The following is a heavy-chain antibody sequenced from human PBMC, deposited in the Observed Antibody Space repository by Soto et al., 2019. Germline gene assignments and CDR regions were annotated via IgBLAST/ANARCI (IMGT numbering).Heavy chain of an antibody. CDR2: ISGGSTYI. J-gene: IGHJ6*02. CDR1: GVTFSTST. D-gene: IGHD2-15*01. CDR3: ARDPRSEGSCSGGRCYVQTYGMDV. Sequence: PGGSLRLSCAATGVTFSTSTMNWVRQAPGKGLEWVSSISGGSTYIYYADSVKGRISISRDNAKNSLYVQLHSLRAEDTAVYYYARDPRSEGSCSGGRCYVQTYGMDVWGQGTTVTVSS. V-gene: IGHV3-21*01.